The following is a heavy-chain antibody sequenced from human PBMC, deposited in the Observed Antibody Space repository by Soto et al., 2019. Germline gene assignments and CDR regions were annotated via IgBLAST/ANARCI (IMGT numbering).Heavy chain of an antibody. Sequence: QVQLVESGGGVVQPGRSLRLSCAASGFTFSSYGMHWVRQAPGKGLEWVARVSFDGTNKYYADSVKGRFTISRDNSNNSLYLQMNALRAEDTAVYYCAKLPNCGGDCYFDYWGQATLVTVSS. V-gene: IGHV3-30*18. CDR3: AKLPNCGGDCYFDY. CDR1: GFTFSSYG. J-gene: IGHJ4*02. CDR2: VSFDGTNK. D-gene: IGHD2-21*02.